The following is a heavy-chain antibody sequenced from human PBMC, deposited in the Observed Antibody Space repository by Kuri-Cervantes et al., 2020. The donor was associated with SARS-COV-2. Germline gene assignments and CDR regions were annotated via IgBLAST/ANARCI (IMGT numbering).Heavy chain of an antibody. CDR1: GFTFSSYE. Sequence: GESLKISCAASGFTFSSYEMNWVRQAPGKGLEWVSYISSSGSTIYYADSVKGRFTISRDNSKNTLYLQMNSLRAEDTAVYYCAREEKSRLVGPPDYYYMDVWGKGTTVTVSS. CDR2: ISSSGSTI. CDR3: AREEKSRLVGPPDYYYMDV. D-gene: IGHD6-19*01. V-gene: IGHV3-48*03. J-gene: IGHJ6*03.